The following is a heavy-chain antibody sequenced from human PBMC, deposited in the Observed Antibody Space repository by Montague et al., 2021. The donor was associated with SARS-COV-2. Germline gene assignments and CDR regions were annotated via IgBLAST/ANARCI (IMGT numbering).Heavy chain of an antibody. CDR3: AKGSV. V-gene: IGHV3-7*01. CDR1: GFTFSSNW. CDR2: IKTDGSAG. J-gene: IGHJ6*02. Sequence: SLRLSCAASGFTFSSNWMSWVRQAPGKGLEWVAIIKTDGSAGYYVDSVKGRFTISSDNAKNSLYLQMNSLRAEDTAVYYCAKGSVWGQGTTVTVSS.